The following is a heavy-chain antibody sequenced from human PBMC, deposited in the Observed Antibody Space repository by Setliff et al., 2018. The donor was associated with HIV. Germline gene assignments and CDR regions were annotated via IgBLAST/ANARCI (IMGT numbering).Heavy chain of an antibody. CDR1: GGSISSSTYY. Sequence: SETLSLTCSVSGGSISSSTYYWGWIRQPPGKGLEWVGDIFYTGSTYYNPSLKSRVAISIDTSENRFSLRLNSVTAADAGVYYCARRGRDGVLIVFATGFDPWGQGTLVTVS. V-gene: IGHV4-39*01. D-gene: IGHD2-8*01. CDR2: IFYTGST. J-gene: IGHJ5*02. CDR3: ARRGRDGVLIVFATGFDP.